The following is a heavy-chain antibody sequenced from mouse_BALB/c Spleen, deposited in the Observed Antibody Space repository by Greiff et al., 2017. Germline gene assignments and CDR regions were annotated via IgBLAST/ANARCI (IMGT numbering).Heavy chain of an antibody. CDR3: ASYYGAY. J-gene: IGHJ3*01. Sequence: DVKLVESGGGLVQPGGSRKLSCAASGFTFSSFGMHWVRQAPEKGLEWVAYISSGSSTIYYADTVKGRFTISRDNPKNTLFLQMTSLRSEDTAMYYCASYYGAYWGQGTLVTVSA. D-gene: IGHD1-1*01. CDR1: GFTFSSFG. CDR2: ISSGSSTI. V-gene: IGHV5-17*02.